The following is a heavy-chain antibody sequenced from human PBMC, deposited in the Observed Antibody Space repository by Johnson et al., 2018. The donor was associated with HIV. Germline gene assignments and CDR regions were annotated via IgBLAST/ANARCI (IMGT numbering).Heavy chain of an antibody. V-gene: IGHV3-7*04. CDR2: IKQDGSEK. D-gene: IGHD3-22*01. CDR1: GFTFSSYW. Sequence: VQLVESGGGLVQPGGSLRLSCAASGFTFSSYWMSWVRQAPGKGPEWVANIKQDGSEKYYVDSVKGRFTISRDNTKNSLYMQMNSLRAEDTAVYYCARGGITMIVVVISPPDAFDIWGQGTMVTVSS. J-gene: IGHJ3*02. CDR3: ARGGITMIVVVISPPDAFDI.